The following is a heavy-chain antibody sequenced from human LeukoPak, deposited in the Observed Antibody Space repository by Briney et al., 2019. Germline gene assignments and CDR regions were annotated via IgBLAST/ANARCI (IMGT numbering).Heavy chain of an antibody. CDR1: RFTFGNYG. D-gene: IGHD1-14*01. J-gene: IGHJ4*02. V-gene: IGHV3-48*01. CDR2: INSRSSTI. CDR3: ARDEPEDH. Sequence: GGSLRLSCAASRFTFGNYGVNWVRQAPGKGLEWVSYINSRSSTIYYADSVRGRFTISRDNSKNTLYLQMNSLRAEDTAVYYCARDEPEDHWGQGTLVTVSS.